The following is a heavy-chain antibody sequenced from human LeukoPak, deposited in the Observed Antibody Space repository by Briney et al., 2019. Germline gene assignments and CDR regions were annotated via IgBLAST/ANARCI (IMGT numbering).Heavy chain of an antibody. V-gene: IGHV1-18*01. CDR3: ARIGRDCSSTSCPPPYYYGMDV. CDR2: ISAYNGNT. Sequence: ASVKVSCKASGYTFTSYGISWVRQAPGQGLEWIGWISAYNGNTNYAQKLQGRVTMTTDTSTSTAYMELRSLRSDDTAVYYCARIGRDCSSTSCPPPYYYGMDVWGQGTTVTVSS. CDR1: GYTFTSYG. D-gene: IGHD2-2*01. J-gene: IGHJ6*02.